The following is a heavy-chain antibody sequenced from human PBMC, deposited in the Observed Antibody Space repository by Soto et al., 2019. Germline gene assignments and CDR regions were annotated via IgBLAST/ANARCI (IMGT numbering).Heavy chain of an antibody. Sequence: LRLSCSASGFTFSSYTMHWVRQAPGKGLDYVSGIRGNGDSPFYADSVKGRFTISRDNSKNALYLLMSSLSADDTAVYYCVKSRGGNNFEFFDWGQGALVTVSS. CDR1: GFTFSSYT. CDR3: VKSRGGNNFEFFD. D-gene: IGHD5-12*01. J-gene: IGHJ4*02. CDR2: IRGNGDSP. V-gene: IGHV3-64D*06.